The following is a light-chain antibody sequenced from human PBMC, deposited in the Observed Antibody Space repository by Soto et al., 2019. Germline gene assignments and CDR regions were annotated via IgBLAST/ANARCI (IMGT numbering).Light chain of an antibody. J-gene: IGKJ4*01. Sequence: EIVLTQSPATLSLSPGERATLSCRASQSISSHLAWYQQKPGQAPRLLMYDASNRAPGIPDRFSGSGSGTDFPLTISSLQPQDSAVSYCQQRPNWPLTFGGGTKVDIK. CDR1: QSISSH. CDR3: QQRPNWPLT. CDR2: DAS. V-gene: IGKV3-11*01.